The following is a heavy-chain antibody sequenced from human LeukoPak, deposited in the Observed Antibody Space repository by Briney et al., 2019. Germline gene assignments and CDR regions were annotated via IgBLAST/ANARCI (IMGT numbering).Heavy chain of an antibody. CDR3: TTYGPIAVAGTAP. Sequence: GGSLRLSCAGSGFIFSSKGMSWVRQAPGKGPEWVGRIKSKTDGGTTDYAAPVKGRFTISRDDSRNTVYLQMNSLKTEDTAVYYCTTYGPIAVAGTAPWGQGTLVTVSS. CDR2: IKSKTDGGTT. CDR1: GFIFSSKG. V-gene: IGHV3-15*01. J-gene: IGHJ4*02. D-gene: IGHD6-19*01.